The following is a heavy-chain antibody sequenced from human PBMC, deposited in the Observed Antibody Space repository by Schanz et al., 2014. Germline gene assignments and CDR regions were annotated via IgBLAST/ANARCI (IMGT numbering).Heavy chain of an antibody. D-gene: IGHD2-8*02. CDR1: GGSISSFY. V-gene: IGHV4-4*07. CDR3: ARVGGGILTSWYSLDS. J-gene: IGHJ4*02. CDR2: IYTNGST. Sequence: QVQLQESGPGLVKPSETLSLTCTVSGGSISSFYWSWIRQPAGKGLEWIGRIYTNGSTKYNPSLKGRVTMSVDTSKTQFSLKLRSVTAADTAVYFCARVGGGILTSWYSLDSWGQGTLVTVSS.